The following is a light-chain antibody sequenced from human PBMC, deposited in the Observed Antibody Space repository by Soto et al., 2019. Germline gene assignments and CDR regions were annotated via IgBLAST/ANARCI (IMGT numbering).Light chain of an antibody. J-gene: IGKJ1*01. CDR2: RTS. Sequence: EGVTTQSPATLSVSPGERATLSCRASQNVGGDLAWYQQKPGQAPRLLIYRTSTRANGTPVRFSGSGSGTEFTLTISSLQSEDFAVCYCQEYNGRSSFGQGTKVEIK. CDR3: QEYNGRSS. CDR1: QNVGGD. V-gene: IGKV3-15*01.